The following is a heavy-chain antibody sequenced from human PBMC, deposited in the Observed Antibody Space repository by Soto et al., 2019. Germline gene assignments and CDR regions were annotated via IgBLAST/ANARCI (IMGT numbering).Heavy chain of an antibody. CDR3: ARDRWGGGRDMDV. J-gene: IGHJ6*02. D-gene: IGHD3-10*01. CDR1: GFTFSTYW. CDR2: INSDGSST. Sequence: EVQLVESGGGLVQPRGSLRLSCAASGFTFSTYWIHWVRQAPGKGLVWVSRINSDGSSTNYAASVKGRFTISRDNAKNPLFPQMHSLRTEDTAVYYGARDRWGGGRDMDVWGQGTTVTVSS. V-gene: IGHV3-74*01.